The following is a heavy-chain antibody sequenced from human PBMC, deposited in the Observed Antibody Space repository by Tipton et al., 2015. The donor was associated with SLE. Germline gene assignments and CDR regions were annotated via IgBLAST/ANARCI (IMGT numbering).Heavy chain of an antibody. CDR2: IYYREGT. J-gene: IGHJ5*02. CDR1: GDSINSYY. CDR3: APDRRITLMTRLTNWFDP. V-gene: IGHV4-59*08. Sequence: LRLSCTVSGDSINSYYWSWIRQPPGEGLEWIGYIYYREGTNYSPSLKSRVTISLDASKNQLSLKLSSVTAADTAVYYCAPDRRITLMTRLTNWFDPWGQGALVTVSS. D-gene: IGHD3-22*01.